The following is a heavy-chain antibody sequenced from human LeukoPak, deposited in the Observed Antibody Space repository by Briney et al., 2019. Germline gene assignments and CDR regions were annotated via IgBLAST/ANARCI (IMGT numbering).Heavy chain of an antibody. CDR3: ASGKVQDTAMVYDAFDI. J-gene: IGHJ3*02. CDR2: MNPNSGNT. Sequence: ASVKVSCKASGYTFTSYDTNWVRQATGQGLEWRGWMNPNSGNTGYAQKFQGRVTMTRNTSISTAYMELSSLRSEDTAVYYCASGKVQDTAMVYDAFDIWGQGTMVTVSS. D-gene: IGHD5-18*01. CDR1: GYTFTSYD. V-gene: IGHV1-8*01.